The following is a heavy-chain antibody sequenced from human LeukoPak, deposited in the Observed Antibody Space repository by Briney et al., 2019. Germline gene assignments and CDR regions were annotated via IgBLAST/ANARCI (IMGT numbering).Heavy chain of an antibody. Sequence: ASVKVSCKASGYTFTSYGISWVRQAPGQGLEWMGWISAYNGNTNYAQKLQGRVTMTTDTSTSTAYMELGSLRSDDPAVYYCARDGDYVWGSYRANWFDPWGQGTLVTVSS. D-gene: IGHD3-16*02. J-gene: IGHJ5*02. CDR3: ARDGDYVWGSYRANWFDP. CDR1: GYTFTSYG. CDR2: ISAYNGNT. V-gene: IGHV1-18*01.